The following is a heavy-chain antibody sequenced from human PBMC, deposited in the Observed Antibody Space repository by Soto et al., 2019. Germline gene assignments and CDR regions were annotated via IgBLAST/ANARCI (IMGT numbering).Heavy chain of an antibody. CDR1: GDSISSNSAA. Sequence: PSQTLSLTCVISGDSISSNSAAWNWIRQSPSRGLEWLGRTYYRSKWYNDYAASVQSRITINPDTSKNHFSLQLNSVTPEDTAVYYCARDNGNNLAYWGQGTLVTVSS. D-gene: IGHD2-8*01. V-gene: IGHV6-1*01. CDR2: TYYRSKWYN. J-gene: IGHJ4*02. CDR3: ARDNGNNLAY.